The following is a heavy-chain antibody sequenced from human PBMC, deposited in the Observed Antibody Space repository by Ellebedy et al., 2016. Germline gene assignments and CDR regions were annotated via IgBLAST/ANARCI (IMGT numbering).Heavy chain of an antibody. J-gene: IGHJ3*02. Sequence: GESLKISCAASGFSFRTFLMHWVRQAPGKGLMRVSRLDDDGGTLNYADSVKGRFTVSRDNAKNTLYLQMNSLRVEDTAVYDCAGPSRSILDQCTATSCYRDVIDIWGQGTVVTVSS. CDR1: GFSFRTFL. CDR3: AGPSRSILDQCTATSCYRDVIDI. V-gene: IGHV3-74*01. D-gene: IGHD2-2*01. CDR2: LDDDGGTL.